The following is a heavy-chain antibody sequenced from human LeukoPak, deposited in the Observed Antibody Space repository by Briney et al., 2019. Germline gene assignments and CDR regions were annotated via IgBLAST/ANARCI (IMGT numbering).Heavy chain of an antibody. V-gene: IGHV3-7*03. CDR2: IKEDGSEK. CDR1: GFTFSGYW. J-gene: IGHJ4*02. Sequence: GGSLRLSCAASGFTFSGYWMSWVRQAPGKGLEWVANIKEDGSEKYYVDSVKGRFTISRDNAKTSLYLQMNSLRAEDTAVYYCAKDHYDYGDYYFDFWGQGTLVIVSS. D-gene: IGHD4-17*01. CDR3: AKDHYDYGDYYFDF.